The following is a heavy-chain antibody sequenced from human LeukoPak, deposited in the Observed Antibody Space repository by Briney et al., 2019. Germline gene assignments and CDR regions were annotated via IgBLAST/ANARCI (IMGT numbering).Heavy chain of an antibody. V-gene: IGHV4-59*01. J-gene: IGHJ4*02. CDR2: IYYSGST. Sequence: KPSETLSLICTVSGGSISSYYWSWIRQPPGKGLEWIGYIYYSGSTNYNPSLKSRVTISVDTSKNQFSLKLSSVTAADTAVYYCARGSMITFGGVIVPFDYWGQGTLVTVSS. CDR1: GGSISSYY. D-gene: IGHD3-16*02. CDR3: ARGSMITFGGVIVPFDY.